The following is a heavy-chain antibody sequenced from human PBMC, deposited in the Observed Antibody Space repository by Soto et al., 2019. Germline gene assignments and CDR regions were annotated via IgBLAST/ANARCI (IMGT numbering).Heavy chain of an antibody. CDR2: ISGGSGDT. Sequence: EVQLLESGGGVAQPGGSLRLSCAASGFTFSNSAMSWVRQAPGKGLEWVSTISGGSGDTSYADPVKGRFIGSRDDARTTLYLQMNSLISENTALYYCARGASTFDYWGQGRPVIVSS. D-gene: IGHD2-2*01. CDR1: GFTFSNSA. CDR3: ARGASTFDY. J-gene: IGHJ4*02. V-gene: IGHV3-23*01.